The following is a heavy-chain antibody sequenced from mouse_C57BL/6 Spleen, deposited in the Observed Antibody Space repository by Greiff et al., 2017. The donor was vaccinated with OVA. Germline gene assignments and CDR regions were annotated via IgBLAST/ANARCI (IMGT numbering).Heavy chain of an antibody. CDR3: AGGAQATGYAMDY. CDR2: IDPEDGET. D-gene: IGHD3-2*02. J-gene: IGHJ4*01. V-gene: IGHV14-2*01. Sequence: VQLQQSGAELVKPGASVKLSCTASGFNIKDYYMHWVKQSTEQGLEWIGRIDPEDGETKYAPKFLGKATITADTSSNTTFLQLSSLTSEDTAVYYCAGGAQATGYAMDYWGQGTSVTVSS. CDR1: GFNIKDYY.